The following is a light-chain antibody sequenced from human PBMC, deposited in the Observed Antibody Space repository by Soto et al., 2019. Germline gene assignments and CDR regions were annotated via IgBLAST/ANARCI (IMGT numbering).Light chain of an antibody. CDR3: QQYIDWPSYT. J-gene: IGKJ2*01. Sequence: EIVMTQSPATLSVSPRERATLSCRASQSVSSNLAWYQQKPGQAPRLLIYGASTRATGIPARFSGSGSGTEFTLTISSLQSEDSAVYYCQQYIDWPSYTFGQGTKMEIK. CDR2: GAS. V-gene: IGKV3-15*01. CDR1: QSVSSN.